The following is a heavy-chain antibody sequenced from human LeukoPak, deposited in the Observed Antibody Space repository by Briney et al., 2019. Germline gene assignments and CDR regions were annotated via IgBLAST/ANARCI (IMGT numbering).Heavy chain of an antibody. CDR3: ARGQTTMTN. J-gene: IGHJ4*02. D-gene: IGHD4-17*01. CDR2: IKQDGSEK. V-gene: IGHV3-7*03. Sequence: PGGSLRLSCGASGFPFSSYWMSWVRQAPGKGLEWVANIKQDGSEKYYVDSVKGRFTISRDNAKNSLYLQMNSLRAEDTAVYFCARGQTTMTNWGQGTLVTVSS. CDR1: GFPFSSYW.